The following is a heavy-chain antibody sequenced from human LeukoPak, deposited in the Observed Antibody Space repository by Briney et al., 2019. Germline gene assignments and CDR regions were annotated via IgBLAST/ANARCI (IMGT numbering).Heavy chain of an antibody. Sequence: PGGSLRLSCEVSGFTFTDFWMNWVRQAPGKGPEWAASIRQDGSEKTYVDSVKGRFTISRDNTKNSLSLQLNGLRAEDTAVYYCARDGTAPGLYFDLWGQGTLVTVSS. CDR1: GFTFTDFW. CDR3: ARDGTAPGLYFDL. V-gene: IGHV3-7*01. J-gene: IGHJ4*01. D-gene: IGHD6-13*01. CDR2: IRQDGSEK.